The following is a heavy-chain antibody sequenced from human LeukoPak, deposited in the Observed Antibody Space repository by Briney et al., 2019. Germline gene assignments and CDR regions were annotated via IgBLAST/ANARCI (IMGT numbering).Heavy chain of an antibody. Sequence: GRSLRLSCAASGFTFSSYAMHWVRQAPGKGLEWVAVISYDGSNKYYADSVKGRFTISRDNSKNTLYLQMNSLRAEDTAVYYCAKGSKAVLFTRDHYMDVWGKGTTVTFSS. CDR1: GFTFSSYA. J-gene: IGHJ6*03. V-gene: IGHV3-30*04. CDR2: ISYDGSNK. CDR3: AKGSKAVLFTRDHYMDV. D-gene: IGHD6-19*01.